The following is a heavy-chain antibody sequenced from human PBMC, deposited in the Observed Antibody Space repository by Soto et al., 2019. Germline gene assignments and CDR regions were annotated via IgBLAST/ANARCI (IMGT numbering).Heavy chain of an antibody. CDR1: GFTFSNYA. CDR2: ISYDGGNK. V-gene: IGHV3-30-3*01. CDR3: ARDPGYYDSSGSYFYYFDN. J-gene: IGHJ4*02. D-gene: IGHD3-22*01. Sequence: QVQLVESGGGVVQPGRSLRLSCAVSGFTFSNYAMHWVRQAPGKGLEWVAVISYDGGNKYYADSVKGRFTISRDNSKNTLSLQMHNLRAEDTAVYYCARDPGYYDSSGSYFYYFDNWGQGTLVTVSS.